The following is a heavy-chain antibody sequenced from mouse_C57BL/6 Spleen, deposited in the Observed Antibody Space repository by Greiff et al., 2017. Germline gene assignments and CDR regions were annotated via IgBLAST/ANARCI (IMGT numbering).Heavy chain of an antibody. CDR2: IDPEDGET. J-gene: IGHJ4*01. V-gene: IGHV14-2*01. D-gene: IGHD1-1*01. CDR1: GFNIKDYY. Sequence: VQLQQSGAELVKPGASVKLSCTASGFNIKDYYMHWVKQRTEQGLEWIGRIDPEDGETKYAPKFQGKATITADTSSNTAYLHLSSLTSGDTAVYYCASRYGSSPYYYAMDYWGQGTSVTVSS. CDR3: ASRYGSSPYYYAMDY.